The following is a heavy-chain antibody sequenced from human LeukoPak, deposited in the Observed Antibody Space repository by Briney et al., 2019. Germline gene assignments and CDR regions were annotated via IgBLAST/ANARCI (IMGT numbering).Heavy chain of an antibody. CDR2: ITSSSSYI. CDR3: ANLRMATPLG. D-gene: IGHD5-24*01. Sequence: GGSLRLSCAASGFTFSSYSMNWVRQAPGKGLEWVSSITSSSSYIYYADSVKGRFTISRDNAKNSLYLQMNSLRAEDTAVYYCANLRMATPLGWGQGTLVTVSS. CDR1: GFTFSSYS. V-gene: IGHV3-21*04. J-gene: IGHJ4*02.